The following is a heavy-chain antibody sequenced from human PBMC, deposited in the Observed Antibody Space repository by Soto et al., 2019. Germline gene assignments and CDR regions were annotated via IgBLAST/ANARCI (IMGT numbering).Heavy chain of an antibody. CDR1: GFTFSDYY. D-gene: IGHD3-10*01. CDR3: ARDQGTMVRGVIIPNFDY. Sequence: PGGSLRLSCAASGFTFSDYYMSWIRQAPGKGLEWVSYISSSGSTIYYADSVKGRFTISRDNAKNSLYLQMNSLRAEDTAVYYCARDQGTMVRGVIIPNFDYWGQRTLVTVSS. J-gene: IGHJ4*02. V-gene: IGHV3-11*01. CDR2: ISSSGSTI.